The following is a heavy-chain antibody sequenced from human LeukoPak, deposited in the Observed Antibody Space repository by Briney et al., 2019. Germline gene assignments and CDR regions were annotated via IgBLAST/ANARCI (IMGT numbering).Heavy chain of an antibody. V-gene: IGHV3-30*02. CDR1: GFTFSSNG. D-gene: IGHD4-17*01. J-gene: IGHJ4*02. CDR3: ANPDYGDWGV. Sequence: GGSLRLSCAASGFTFSSNGMHWVGQAPGKGREWVAFIRYDGSNKYYADSVKGRFTISRDNSKNTLYLQMNSLRAEDTAVYYCANPDYGDWGVGGQGTLVTVSS. CDR2: IRYDGSNK.